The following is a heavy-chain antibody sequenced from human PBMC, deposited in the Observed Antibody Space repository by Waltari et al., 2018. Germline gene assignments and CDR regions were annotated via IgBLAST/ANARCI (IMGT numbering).Heavy chain of an antibody. CDR1: GDSVSTYW. Sequence: QVQLQESGPGLVKPSETLSLTCTVSGDSVSTYWWSWIRQPPGKGLEWIGYIYFNGATHYNPSPNSRVTISMDTSKNQFSLRLISVTAADTAVYYCAKYAFPGPRWFDHWGRGTLVTVSS. CDR3: AKYAFPGPRWFDH. J-gene: IGHJ5*02. D-gene: IGHD2-2*01. V-gene: IGHV4-59*02. CDR2: IYFNGAT.